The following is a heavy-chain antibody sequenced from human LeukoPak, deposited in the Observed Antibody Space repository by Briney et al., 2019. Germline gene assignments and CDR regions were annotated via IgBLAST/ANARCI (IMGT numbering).Heavy chain of an antibody. D-gene: IGHD3-3*01. V-gene: IGHV3-23*01. Sequence: PGGSLRLSCAASGFTFSGYAMSWVRQAPGKGLEWVSAISGSGGSTYYADSVKGRFTSSRDNSKHTLYLQMNSLRGEDTDVYYCAKAYDFWSGYLDYWGQGTLVTVCS. CDR2: ISGSGGST. J-gene: IGHJ4*02. CDR3: AKAYDFWSGYLDY. CDR1: GFTFSGYA.